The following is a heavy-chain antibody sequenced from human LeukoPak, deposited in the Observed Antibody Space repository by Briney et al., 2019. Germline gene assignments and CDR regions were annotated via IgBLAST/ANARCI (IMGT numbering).Heavy chain of an antibody. V-gene: IGHV1-2*02. CDR2: INPYSGVT. CDR1: GYTFTAYY. CDR3: ARERDASMASYYYYGIDV. D-gene: IGHD5-18*01. J-gene: IGHJ6*02. Sequence: ASVKVSCKTSGYTFTAYYMHWVRQAPGQGLEWMGWINPYSGVTNHAQKFQGRVTMTRDTSINTAYMELSRLTSGDTAVCYCARERDASMASYYYYGIDVWGQGTTVTVS.